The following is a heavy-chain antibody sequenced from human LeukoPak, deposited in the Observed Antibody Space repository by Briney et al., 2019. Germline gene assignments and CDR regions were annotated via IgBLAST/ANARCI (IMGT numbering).Heavy chain of an antibody. V-gene: IGHV4-39*07. D-gene: IGHD3-22*01. J-gene: IGHJ4*02. CDR3: ARDLGISRGYFDY. Sequence: PETLCLTCTVSGGSISGSPYYWGWVRQPPGGGMGWIGSIYYSGTTYYNPSLKSRVTISVDTSKNQFSLKLSSVTAADTAVYYCARDLGISRGYFDYWGQGTLVTVSS. CDR2: IYYSGTT. CDR1: GGSISGSPYY.